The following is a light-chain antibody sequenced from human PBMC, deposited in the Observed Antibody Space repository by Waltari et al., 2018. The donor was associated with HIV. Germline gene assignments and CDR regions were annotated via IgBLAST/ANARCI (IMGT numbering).Light chain of an antibody. J-gene: IGKJ2*01. Sequence: DVVVIQSPDSLAVSVGERATLNCKSSRQLLYSSNNKSYLAWYQQKAGQRPKLLIYWASTRESGVPDRFSGSGSGTDFTLTISSLQAEDVAVYYCQQYYSVPYTFGQGTKLEIK. CDR1: RQLLYSSNNKSY. CDR2: WAS. CDR3: QQYYSVPYT. V-gene: IGKV4-1*01.